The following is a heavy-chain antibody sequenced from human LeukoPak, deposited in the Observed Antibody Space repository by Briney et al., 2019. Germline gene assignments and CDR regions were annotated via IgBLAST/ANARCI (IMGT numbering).Heavy chain of an antibody. CDR2: INWNGGST. D-gene: IGHD2-2*01. V-gene: IGHV3-20*04. J-gene: IGHJ4*02. CDR3: ARDGGYCSSTSCYDGHYFDY. Sequence: PGGSLRLSCAASGFTFDDYGMSWVRQAPGKGLEWVSGINWNGGSTGYADSVKGRFTISRDNAKNSLYLQMNSLRAEDTALYYCARDGGYCSSTSCYDGHYFDYWGQGTLVTVSS. CDR1: GFTFDDYG.